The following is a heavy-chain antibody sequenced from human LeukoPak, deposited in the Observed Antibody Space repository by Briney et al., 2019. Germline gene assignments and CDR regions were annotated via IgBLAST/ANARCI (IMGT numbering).Heavy chain of an antibody. CDR1: GFTFDDYA. J-gene: IGHJ4*02. V-gene: IGHV3-9*01. D-gene: IGHD2-8*01. Sequence: PGRSLRLSCAASGFTFDDYAMHWVRQALGKGLEWVSGISWNSGSIGYADSVKGRFTISRDNAKNSLYLQMNSLRAEDTALYYCASGLDCTNGVCPFDYWGQGTLVTVSS. CDR2: ISWNSGSI. CDR3: ASGLDCTNGVCPFDY.